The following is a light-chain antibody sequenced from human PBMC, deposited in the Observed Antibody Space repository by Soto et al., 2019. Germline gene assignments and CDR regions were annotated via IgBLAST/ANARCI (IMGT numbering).Light chain of an antibody. CDR2: DAS. Sequence: EIVLTQSPGTLSLSPGERATLTCRASESITSSYLAWYQQTPGQTPRLLMYDASSRATDIPDRFSGSGSGTDFTLTISRLEPEDFAVYYCQQYCSSPLTFGPGTKVDIK. CDR1: ESITSSY. CDR3: QQYCSSPLT. V-gene: IGKV3-20*01. J-gene: IGKJ3*01.